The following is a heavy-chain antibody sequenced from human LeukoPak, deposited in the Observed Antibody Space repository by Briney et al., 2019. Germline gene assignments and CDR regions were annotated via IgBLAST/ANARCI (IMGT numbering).Heavy chain of an antibody. CDR3: AVYDSSGYNWFDP. CDR2: IIPIFGTA. CDR1: GGTFSRYA. J-gene: IGHJ5*02. V-gene: IGHV1-69*13. Sequence: GASVKVSCKASGGTFSRYAISWVRQAPGQGLEWMGGIIPIFGTANYAQKFQGRVTITADESTSTAYMELSSLRSEDTAVYYCAVYDSSGYNWFDPWGQGTLVTVSS. D-gene: IGHD3-22*01.